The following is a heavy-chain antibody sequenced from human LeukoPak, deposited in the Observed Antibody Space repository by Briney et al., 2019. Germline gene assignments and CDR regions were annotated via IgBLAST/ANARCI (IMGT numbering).Heavy chain of an antibody. D-gene: IGHD3-10*01. CDR1: GFIFSNYW. Sequence: PGGSLRLSCATSGFIFSNYWMSWVRQAPGKGLEWVANIKQDGSETYYVDSVKGRFTISRDDAKNSLYLQMNSLRAEDTAMYFCVRDVGAVRGEVYFDYWGQGTLVTVSS. CDR3: VRDVGAVRGEVYFDY. J-gene: IGHJ4*02. V-gene: IGHV3-7*01. CDR2: IKQDGSET.